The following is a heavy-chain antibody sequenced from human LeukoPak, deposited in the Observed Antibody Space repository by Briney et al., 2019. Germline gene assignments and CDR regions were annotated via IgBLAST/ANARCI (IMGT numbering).Heavy chain of an antibody. CDR1: GGSITSGDYY. V-gene: IGHV4-30-4*01. J-gene: IGHJ5*02. D-gene: IGHD3-22*01. Sequence: SETLSLTCTVSGGSITSGDYYWSWIRQPPGKGLEWIAYMYYSGSTYYNPSLKSRVTMSADTSKNQFSLKLSSVTAADTAVYYCARPYYFDSRIDPWGQGTLVTVSS. CDR3: ARPYYFDSRIDP. CDR2: MYYSGST.